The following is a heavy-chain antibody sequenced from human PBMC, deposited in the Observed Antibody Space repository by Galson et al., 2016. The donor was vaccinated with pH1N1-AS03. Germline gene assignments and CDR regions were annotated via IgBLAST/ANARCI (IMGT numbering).Heavy chain of an antibody. V-gene: IGHV3-21*01. CDR1: GFGFSFSRYS. D-gene: IGHD5-18*01. Sequence: SLRLSCAASGFGFSFSRYSVNWVRPAPGQGLEWVSSISSSSIYIYSADSVKGRFTTSRDNAKNSVYLQMNSLGAEDTAVYYCASASGVAYSYGSDYFYRTMDVGREGTTVTVSS. CDR3: ASASGVAYSYGSDYFYRTMDV. J-gene: IGHJ6*03. CDR2: ISSSSIYI.